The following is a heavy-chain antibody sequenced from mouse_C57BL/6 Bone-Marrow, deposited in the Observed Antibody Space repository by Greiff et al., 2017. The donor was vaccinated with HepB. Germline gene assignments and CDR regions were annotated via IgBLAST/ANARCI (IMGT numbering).Heavy chain of an antibody. D-gene: IGHD2-5*01. V-gene: IGHV1-64*01. CDR2: IHPNSGST. CDR1: GYTFTSYW. J-gene: IGHJ3*01. Sequence: QVQLQQPGAELVKPGASVKLSCKASGYTFTSYWMHWVKQRPGQGLEWIGMIHPNSGSTNYNEKFKSKATLTVDKSSSTAYMQLSSLTSEDAAVYYCARLEGFYSKEGFAYWGQGTLVTVSA. CDR3: ARLEGFYSKEGFAY.